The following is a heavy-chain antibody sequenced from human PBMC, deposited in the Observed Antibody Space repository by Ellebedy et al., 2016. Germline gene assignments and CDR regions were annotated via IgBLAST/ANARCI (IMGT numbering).Heavy chain of an antibody. Sequence: GGSLRLSCAATGFSVTKYGMHWVRRAPGKGLEWVAVIWADGIKKHYGDSVKGRFTVSRDNSKDTVYLQMDSLRAEDTAVYYCASGTEVDYWGQGTLVTVSS. J-gene: IGHJ4*02. CDR3: ASGTEVDY. CDR1: GFSVTKYG. V-gene: IGHV3-33*01. D-gene: IGHD1-1*01. CDR2: IWADGIKK.